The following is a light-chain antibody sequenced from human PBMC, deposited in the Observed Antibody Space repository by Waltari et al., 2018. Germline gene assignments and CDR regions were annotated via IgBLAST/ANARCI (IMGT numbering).Light chain of an antibody. CDR2: EVS. J-gene: IGLJ1*01. V-gene: IGLV2-14*01. CDR1: DSDVGAYDF. Sequence: QSALTQPASVSGSPGQSMTISCPGTDSDVGAYDFVPWYQQHPGKAPHLIIYEVSNRPSGISNRFSASKSGNTASLTISGLQAEDEADYYCSSYTTSSAPGVFGTGTRVTVL. CDR3: SSYTTSSAPGV.